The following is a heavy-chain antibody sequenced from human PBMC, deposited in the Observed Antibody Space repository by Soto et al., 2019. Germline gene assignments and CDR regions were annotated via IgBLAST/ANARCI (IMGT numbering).Heavy chain of an antibody. J-gene: IGHJ4*02. CDR1: GGSISSGDYY. Sequence: SETLSLTCTVSGGSISSGDYYWSWIRQPPGKGLEWIGYIYYSGSTYYNPSLKSPVTISVDTAKNQFSLRVNSMTAADTGVYYCARWDSGGHCLSSTYYAIFDYCGKGTLV. V-gene: IGHV4-30-4*01. CDR2: IYYSGST. D-gene: IGHD2-2*01. CDR3: ARWDSGGHCLSSTYYAIFDY.